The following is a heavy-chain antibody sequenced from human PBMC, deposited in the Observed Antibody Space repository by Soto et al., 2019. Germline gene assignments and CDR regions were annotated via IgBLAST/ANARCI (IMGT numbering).Heavy chain of an antibody. CDR1: GFTFSSYW. J-gene: IGHJ4*02. Sequence: EVQLVESGGGLVQPGGSLRLSCAASGFTFSSYWMSWVRQAPGKGLEWVANIKEDGSDMYYVDSVKGRFTISRDNGKNSLYLQMNSLRAGDTAVYYCATEVWVYYDFWSGYSDCWGLGTLVTVSS. CDR3: ATEVWVYYDFWSGYSDC. V-gene: IGHV3-7*01. CDR2: IKEDGSDM. D-gene: IGHD3-3*01.